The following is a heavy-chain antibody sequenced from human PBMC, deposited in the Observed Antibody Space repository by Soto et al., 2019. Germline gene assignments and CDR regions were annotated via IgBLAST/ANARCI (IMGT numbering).Heavy chain of an antibody. Sequence: ASVKVSCKASGYTFTSYGISWVRQAPGQGLEWMGWISAYNGNTNYAQKLQGRVTMTTDTSTSTAYMELRSLRSDDTAVYYCARDNSIPRPAAAGQGDYYYYYGMDVWGQGTTVTVSS. D-gene: IGHD6-13*01. J-gene: IGHJ6*02. CDR1: GYTFTSYG. CDR3: ARDNSIPRPAAAGQGDYYYYYGMDV. CDR2: ISAYNGNT. V-gene: IGHV1-18*01.